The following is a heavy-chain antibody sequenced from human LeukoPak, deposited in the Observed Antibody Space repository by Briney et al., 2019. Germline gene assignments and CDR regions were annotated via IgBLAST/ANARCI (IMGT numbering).Heavy chain of an antibody. V-gene: IGHV3-21*01. D-gene: IGHD1-1*01. CDR2: INSGSTYT. CDR3: ARSLTTLTYEGY. J-gene: IGHJ4*02. CDR1: GFTFSRYW. Sequence: GGSLRLSCAASGFTFSRYWMNWVRQAPGKGLEWVSSINSGSTYTYYTESVKGRFTVSRDNAKNSLFLQMNSLRAEDTAIYYCARSLTTLTYEGYWGQGTLVTVSS.